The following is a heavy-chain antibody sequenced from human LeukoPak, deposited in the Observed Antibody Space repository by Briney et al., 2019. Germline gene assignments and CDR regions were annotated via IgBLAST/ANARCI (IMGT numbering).Heavy chain of an antibody. V-gene: IGHV3-23*01. Sequence: GGSLRLSCAASGFTFSSYAMNWARQAPGKGLEWVSTITGSGGDTYYADSVKGRFTISRDNSQNTLYLQMNSLSAEDTAIYYCAKDPYVGGGYHFDSWGQGSLVTVSS. D-gene: IGHD3-22*01. CDR3: AKDPYVGGGYHFDS. CDR1: GFTFSSYA. CDR2: ITGSGGDT. J-gene: IGHJ4*02.